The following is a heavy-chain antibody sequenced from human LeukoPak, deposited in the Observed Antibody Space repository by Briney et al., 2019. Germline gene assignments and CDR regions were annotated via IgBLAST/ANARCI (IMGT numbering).Heavy chain of an antibody. Sequence: KPSETLSLTCTVSGGSISSYYWSWIRQPPGKGLEWIGYIYYSGSTNYNPSLKSRVTISVDTSMNQFSLKLSSVTAADTAVYYCARDSHYYDSSGYYPGVDFWGQGSMVTVSS. V-gene: IGHV4-59*01. J-gene: IGHJ4*02. CDR1: GGSISSYY. CDR2: IYYSGST. D-gene: IGHD3-22*01. CDR3: ARDSHYYDSSGYYPGVDF.